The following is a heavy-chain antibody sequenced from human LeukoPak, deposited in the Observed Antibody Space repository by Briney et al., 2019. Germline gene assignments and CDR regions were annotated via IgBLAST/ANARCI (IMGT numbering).Heavy chain of an antibody. CDR1: GGSFSGYY. V-gene: IGHV4-34*01. CDR2: INHSGST. D-gene: IGHD6-19*01. J-gene: IGHJ5*02. Sequence: SETLSLTCAVYGGSFSGYYWNWIRQPPGKGLEWIGEINHSGSTNYNPSLKSRVTISVDTSKNQFSLKLSSVTAADTAVYYCARAKWLVRNWFDPWGQGTLVTVSS. CDR3: ARAKWLVRNWFDP.